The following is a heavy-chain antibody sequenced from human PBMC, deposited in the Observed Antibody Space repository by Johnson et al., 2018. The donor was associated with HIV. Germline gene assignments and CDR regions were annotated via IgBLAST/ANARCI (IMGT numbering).Heavy chain of an antibody. J-gene: IGHJ3*02. Sequence: QVQLVESGGGVVQPGRSLRLSCPASGFTFSNYAMHWVRQAPGKGLEWVAVISYDGRNKYYADSVKGRFTISRDNSKNTMYLQMNSLRAEDTAVYYCAKVVVVPAAIWAFDIWGQGTMVTVSS. CDR1: GFTFSNYA. D-gene: IGHD2-2*01. CDR2: ISYDGRNK. V-gene: IGHV3-30*04. CDR3: AKVVVVPAAIWAFDI.